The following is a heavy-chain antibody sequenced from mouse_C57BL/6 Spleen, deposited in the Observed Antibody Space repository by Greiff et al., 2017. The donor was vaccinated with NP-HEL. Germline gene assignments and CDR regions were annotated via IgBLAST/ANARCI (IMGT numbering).Heavy chain of an antibody. J-gene: IGHJ2*01. CDR2: IRNKANGYTT. CDR3: ARSPYYGNFDY. Sequence: EVKVVESGGGLVQPGGSLSLSCAASGFTFTDYYMSWVRQPPGKALEWLGFIRNKANGYTTEYSASVKGRFTISRDNSQSILYLQMNALRAEDSATYYCARSPYYGNFDYWGQGTTLTVSS. V-gene: IGHV7-3*01. D-gene: IGHD1-1*01. CDR1: GFTFTDYY.